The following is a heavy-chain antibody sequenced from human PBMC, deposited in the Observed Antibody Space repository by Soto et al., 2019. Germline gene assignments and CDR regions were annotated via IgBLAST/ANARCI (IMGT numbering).Heavy chain of an antibody. V-gene: IGHV4-39*01. Sequence: QLQLQESGPGLVKPSETLSLTCTVSGGSISSSSYYWGWIRQPPGKGLEWIGSIYYSGTTYYNPSLKSRVTISVDTSENLFYLKLSSVTAADTAVFYCARHPYYGDSVWYFDLWGRGTLVTVSS. D-gene: IGHD4-17*01. CDR3: ARHPYYGDSVWYFDL. J-gene: IGHJ2*01. CDR1: GGSISSSSYY. CDR2: IYYSGTT.